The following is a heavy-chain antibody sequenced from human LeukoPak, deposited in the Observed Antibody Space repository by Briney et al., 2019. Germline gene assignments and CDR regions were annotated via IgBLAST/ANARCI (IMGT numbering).Heavy chain of an antibody. V-gene: IGHV4-31*03. D-gene: IGHD2-8*02. CDR3: TTGTYYYYGVDV. Sequence: PSQTLSLTCTVSGGSISSGGYYWSWIRQHPGKGLEWIGYIYYSGSTYYNPSLKSRVTISVDTSKNQFSLKLSSVTAADTAVYYCTTGTYYYYGVDVWGQGTTVTVSS. CDR2: IYYSGST. CDR1: GGSISSGGYY. J-gene: IGHJ6*02.